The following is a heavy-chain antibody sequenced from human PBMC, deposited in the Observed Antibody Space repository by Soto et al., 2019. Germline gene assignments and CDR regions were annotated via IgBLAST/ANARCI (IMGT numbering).Heavy chain of an antibody. CDR3: ATQDFRGTTGTT. D-gene: IGHD1-1*01. V-gene: IGHV3-21*04. J-gene: IGHJ4*02. CDR2: ISSSSSYI. Sequence: PGGSLRLSCAASVFTFSSYSMNWVRQAPGKGLEWVSSISSSSSYIYYADSVKGRFTISRDNAKNSLYLQMNSLRAEDTAVYYCATQDFRGTTGTTWGQGTLVTVSS. CDR1: VFTFSSYS.